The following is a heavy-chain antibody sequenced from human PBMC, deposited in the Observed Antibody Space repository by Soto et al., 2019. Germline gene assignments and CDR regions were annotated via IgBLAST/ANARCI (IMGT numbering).Heavy chain of an antibody. J-gene: IGHJ5*01. CDR3: AREGDARWLDS. CDR1: GFSVSGWY. CDR2: HKDRSQNYAT. Sequence: EVHLVESGGDLVQPGGSARLSCAASGFSVSGWYMDWVRQAPGKGLEWVARHKDRSQNYATEYAASVKGRFTVSRHPSHNSIFLQMNSLKIEDTAVYYCAREGDARWLDSWGQGTLVTVS. V-gene: IGHV3-72*01.